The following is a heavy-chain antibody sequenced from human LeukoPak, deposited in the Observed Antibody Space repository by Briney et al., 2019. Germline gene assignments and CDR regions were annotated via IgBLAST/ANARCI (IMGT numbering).Heavy chain of an antibody. Sequence: ASVKVSCKASGFTFTSYGFSWVRQAPGQGLEWMGWISANNGNTNYAQKLQGRVTMTTDTSTSTAYMELRSLRSDDTAVYYCARDNYDILTGYYLGLIDGMDVWGKGTTVTVSS. CDR3: ARDNYDILTGYYLGLIDGMDV. V-gene: IGHV1-18*01. CDR2: ISANNGNT. CDR1: GFTFTSYG. D-gene: IGHD3-9*01. J-gene: IGHJ6*04.